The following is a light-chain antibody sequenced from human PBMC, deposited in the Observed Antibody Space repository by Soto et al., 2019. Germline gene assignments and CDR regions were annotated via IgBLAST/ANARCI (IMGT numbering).Light chain of an antibody. CDR1: QSVTSSS. V-gene: IGKV3-20*01. J-gene: IGKJ2*01. CDR2: GAS. CDR3: QQYGSSPRT. Sequence: EIVLTQSPGTLSLSPGERATLSCSASQSVTSSSLAWYQQKPGQAPRLLIYGASSRATGIPDRFSGSWSGTDFILAISRLESEDCAVYYGQQYGSSPRTFGQGTKLEIK.